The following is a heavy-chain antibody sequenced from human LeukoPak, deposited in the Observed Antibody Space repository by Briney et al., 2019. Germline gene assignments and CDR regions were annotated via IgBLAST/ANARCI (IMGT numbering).Heavy chain of an antibody. J-gene: IGHJ2*01. Sequence: SVTVSCTASGGTFNTNGITWVRQAPGAGLEWLGGIIPALRTANFAPKFQGRVTMTTDESTTTVYMELTSLRSEDTAMYFCARERLPRGGDYWYFDIWGRGTLVTVSS. CDR3: ARERLPRGGDYWYFDI. CDR2: IIPALRTA. CDR1: GGTFNTNG. D-gene: IGHD3-10*01. V-gene: IGHV1-69*05.